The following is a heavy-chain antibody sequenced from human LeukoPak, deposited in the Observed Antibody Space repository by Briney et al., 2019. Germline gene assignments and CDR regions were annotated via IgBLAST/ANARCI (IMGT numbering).Heavy chain of an antibody. Sequence: GGSLRLSCAASGFTFSSHAMSWVRQAPGRGLEWVSGISGSGGSTYNTDSVKGRFTISRDNSKNTLYLQMNSLRAEDTAEYYCAKDRIGGGSFPGNVFDIWGQGTLVTVPS. D-gene: IGHD2-15*01. V-gene: IGHV3-23*01. J-gene: IGHJ4*02. CDR3: AKDRIGGGSFPGNVFDI. CDR2: ISGSGGST. CDR1: GFTFSSHA.